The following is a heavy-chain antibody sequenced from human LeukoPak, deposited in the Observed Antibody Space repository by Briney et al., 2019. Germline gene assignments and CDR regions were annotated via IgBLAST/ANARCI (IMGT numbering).Heavy chain of an antibody. CDR3: ARHCCSGPAKRVFDI. D-gene: IGHD2-15*01. J-gene: IGHJ3*02. CDR1: GGFIISSDYH. Sequence: SETLSLTCTVSGGFIISSDYHWGWVRQPPGKGLEWIGTISYSGNTDYNPSLRSRVTISVDTSNNQFSLRLGSVTAADTAVYHCARHCCSGPAKRVFDIWGQGTMVTVSS. V-gene: IGHV4-39*01. CDR2: ISYSGNT.